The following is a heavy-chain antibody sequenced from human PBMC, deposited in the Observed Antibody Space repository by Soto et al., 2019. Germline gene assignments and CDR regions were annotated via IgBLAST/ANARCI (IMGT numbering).Heavy chain of an antibody. CDR2: INAGNGNT. CDR1: GYTFTSYA. V-gene: IGHV1-3*01. D-gene: IGHD3-16*01. CDR3: ARDLFDSLWGEDY. J-gene: IGHJ4*02. Sequence: WASVKVSCKASGYTFTSYAMHWVRQAPGQRLEWMGWINAGNGNTKYSQKFQGRVTITRDTSASTAYMELSSLRSEDTAVYYCARDLFDSLWGEDYWGQGTLVTVSS.